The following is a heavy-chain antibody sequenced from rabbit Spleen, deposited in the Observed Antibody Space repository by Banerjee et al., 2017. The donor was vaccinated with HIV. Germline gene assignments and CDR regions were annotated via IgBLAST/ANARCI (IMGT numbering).Heavy chain of an antibody. CDR2: IYVGGSSNT. CDR3: GRGGSTNSYPDYFDL. V-gene: IGHV1S40*01. J-gene: IGHJ4*01. CDR1: GVSFSSGA. Sequence: QSLEESGGDLVKPGASLTLACTASGVSFSSGAMCWVRRAPGKGLELIGCIYVGGSSNTYYASWAKGRFTISKTSSTTVTLQMTSLTVADTATYFCGRGGSTNSYPDYFDLWGPGHPGHRL. D-gene: IGHD4-2*01.